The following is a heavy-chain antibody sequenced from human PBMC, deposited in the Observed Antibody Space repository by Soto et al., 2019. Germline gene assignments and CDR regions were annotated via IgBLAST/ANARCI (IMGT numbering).Heavy chain of an antibody. CDR1: GFTFSSYG. J-gene: IGHJ4*02. V-gene: IGHV3-33*01. CDR3: ATWGDCTNGVCYTFSRYYFDY. D-gene: IGHD2-8*01. Sequence: QVQLVESGGGVVQPGRSLRLSCAASGFTFSSYGMHWVRQAPGKGLEWVAVIWYDGSNKYYADSVKGRFTISRDNSKNTLYLQMNSLRAEDTAVYYCATWGDCTNGVCYTFSRYYFDYWGQGTLVTVSS. CDR2: IWYDGSNK.